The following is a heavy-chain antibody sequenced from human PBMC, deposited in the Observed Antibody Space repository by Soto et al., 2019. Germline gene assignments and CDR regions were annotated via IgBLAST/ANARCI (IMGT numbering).Heavy chain of an antibody. Sequence: GGSLRLSCAASGFTFDDYAMHWVRQAPGKGLEWVSGISWNSGSIGYADSVKGRFTISRDNAKNSLYLQMNSLRAEDTALYYCAKGKNYDFWSGSLFDYWGQGTLVTVSS. J-gene: IGHJ4*02. CDR1: GFTFDDYA. V-gene: IGHV3-9*01. D-gene: IGHD3-3*01. CDR3: AKGKNYDFWSGSLFDY. CDR2: ISWNSGSI.